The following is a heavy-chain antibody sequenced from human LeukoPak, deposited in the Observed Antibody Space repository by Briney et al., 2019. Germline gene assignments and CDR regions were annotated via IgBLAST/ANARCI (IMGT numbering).Heavy chain of an antibody. D-gene: IGHD6-13*01. CDR3: ARQDEDSSSWYGGDWFDP. V-gene: IGHV5-51*01. CDR1: GYSFTSYW. J-gene: IGHJ5*02. CDR2: IYPGDSDT. Sequence: GESLKISCKGSGYSFTSYWIGWVRQMPGKGLEWMGIIYPGDSDTRYSPSFQGQVTISADKSISTAYLQWSSLKASDTAMYYCARQDEDSSSWYGGDWFDPWGQGTLVTVSS.